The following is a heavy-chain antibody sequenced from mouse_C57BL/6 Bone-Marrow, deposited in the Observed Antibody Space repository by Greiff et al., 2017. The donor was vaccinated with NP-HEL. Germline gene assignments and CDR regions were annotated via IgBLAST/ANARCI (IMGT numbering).Heavy chain of an antibody. CDR2: IYPGDGDT. J-gene: IGHJ3*01. V-gene: IGHV1-82*01. CDR1: GYAFSSSW. CDR3: ARRLAY. Sequence: VQLQRSGPELVKPGASVKISCKASGYAFSSSWMNWVKQRPGKGLEWIGRIYPGDGDTNYNGKFKGKATLTADKSSSTAYMQLSSLTSEDSAVYFCARRLAYWGQGTLVTVSA.